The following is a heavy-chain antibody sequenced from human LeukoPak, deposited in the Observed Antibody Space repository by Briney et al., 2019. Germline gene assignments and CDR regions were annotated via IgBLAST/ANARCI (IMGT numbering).Heavy chain of an antibody. CDR2: TSYSEGT. CDR3: PTADWESFYFDS. Sequence: SETLSLTCTVSGGSVSRGGYYWNWIRQHPGKGLEWIGFTSYSEGTYYNPSLMSRITISVDRSQNQFSLKMRDVTAAATAVYFCPTADWESFYFDSWGQGALVAVSS. J-gene: IGHJ4*02. D-gene: IGHD1-26*01. CDR1: GGSVSRGGYY. V-gene: IGHV4-31*03.